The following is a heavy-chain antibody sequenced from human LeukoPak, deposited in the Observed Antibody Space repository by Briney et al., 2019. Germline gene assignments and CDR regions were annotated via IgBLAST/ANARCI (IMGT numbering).Heavy chain of an antibody. D-gene: IGHD3-3*01. J-gene: IGHJ5*02. CDR1: GYTFTSYA. V-gene: IGHV7-4-1*02. CDR2: INTNTGNP. CDR3: ARDSLGMYDFWSGYYQGNWFDP. Sequence: ASVKVSCKASGYTFTSYAMNWVRQAPGQGLEWTGWINTNTGNPTYAQGFTGRFVFSLDTSVSTAYLQISSLKAEDTAVYYCARDSLGMYDFWSGYYQGNWFDPWGQGTLVTVSS.